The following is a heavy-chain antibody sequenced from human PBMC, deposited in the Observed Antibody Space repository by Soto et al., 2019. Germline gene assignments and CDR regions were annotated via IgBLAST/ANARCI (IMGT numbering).Heavy chain of an antibody. CDR3: AKDYTAMDPRGGYYYYYYGMDV. CDR2: ISWNSGSI. J-gene: IGHJ6*02. CDR1: GFTFDDYA. Sequence: PGGSLRLSCAASGFTFDDYAMHWVRQAPGKGLEWVSGISWNSGSIGYADSVKGRFTISRDNAKNSLYLQMNSLRAEDTALYYCAKDYTAMDPRGGYYYYYYGMDVWGQGTTVTVSS. V-gene: IGHV3-9*01. D-gene: IGHD5-18*01.